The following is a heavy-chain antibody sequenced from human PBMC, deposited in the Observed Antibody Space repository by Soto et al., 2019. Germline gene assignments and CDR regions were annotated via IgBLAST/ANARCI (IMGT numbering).Heavy chain of an antibody. Sequence: EVQLVESGGGLVQSGGSLRLSCVASGFTLSSYWMSWVRQAPGKGLEWVANIKEDGSEEYYVDSVKGRFTISRDNAKNSLYLQMNSLRAEDTAVYYCARKYYDFWSGYGYYYYYYGMDVWGQGTTVTVSS. CDR2: IKEDGSEE. J-gene: IGHJ6*02. D-gene: IGHD3-3*01. CDR1: GFTLSSYW. V-gene: IGHV3-7*01. CDR3: ARKYYDFWSGYGYYYYYYGMDV.